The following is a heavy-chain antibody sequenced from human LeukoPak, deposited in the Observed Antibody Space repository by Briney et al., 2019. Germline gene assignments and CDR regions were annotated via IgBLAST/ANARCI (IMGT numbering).Heavy chain of an antibody. CDR1: GGSISSYY. D-gene: IGHD3-10*01. CDR2: IYTSGST. V-gene: IGHV4-4*07. CDR3: ARDITMVRGVQIDNWFDP. J-gene: IGHJ5*02. Sequence: PSETLSLTCTVSGGSISSYYWSWIRQPAGKGLEWIGRIYTSGSTNYNPSLKSRVTMSVDTSKNQFSLKLSSVTAADTAVYYCARDITMVRGVQIDNWFDPWGQGTLVTVSS.